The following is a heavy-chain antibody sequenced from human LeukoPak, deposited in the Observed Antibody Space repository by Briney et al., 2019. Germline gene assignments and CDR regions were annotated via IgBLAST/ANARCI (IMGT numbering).Heavy chain of an antibody. Sequence: PGGSLRLSCAASGFTFSDYYMSWIRQPPGKGLEWIGYIYYSGSTNYNPSLKSRVTISVDTSKNQFSLKLSSVTAADTAVYYCARHPTLGYCSGGSCYSRFPRTYGMDVWGQGTTVTVSS. CDR2: IYYSGST. V-gene: IGHV4-59*08. CDR3: ARHPTLGYCSGGSCYSRFPRTYGMDV. J-gene: IGHJ6*02. CDR1: GFTFSDYY. D-gene: IGHD2-15*01.